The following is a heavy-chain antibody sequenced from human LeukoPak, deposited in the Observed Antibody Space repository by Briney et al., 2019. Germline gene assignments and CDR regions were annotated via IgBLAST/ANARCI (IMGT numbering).Heavy chain of an antibody. V-gene: IGHV4-39*07. Sequence: PSETLSLTCTVSGGSISSSSYYWGWIRQPPGKGLEWIGSIYYSGSTYYNPTLKSRVTISVDTSKNQFSLKLSSVTAADTAVYYCAMAGSSGVYYYYYMDVWGKGTTVTVSS. CDR3: AMAGSSGVYYYYYMDV. D-gene: IGHD6-6*01. J-gene: IGHJ6*03. CDR1: GGSISSSSYY. CDR2: IYYSGST.